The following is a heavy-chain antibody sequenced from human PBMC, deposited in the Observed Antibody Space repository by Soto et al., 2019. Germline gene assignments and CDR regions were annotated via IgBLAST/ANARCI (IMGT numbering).Heavy chain of an antibody. CDR1: GFAFSTFA. J-gene: IGHJ4*02. D-gene: IGHD2-15*01. V-gene: IGHV3-23*01. Sequence: EVQLLESGGGLVQPGGSLRLSCVASGFAFSTFAMNWVRQAPGKGLEWVSVIGASGGNTYYADSVRGRFTVSRDNSRNTLYLQMDSLRAEDTAVYWCAEDRAYSQDYPDYWGQGTLVTVSS. CDR2: IGASGGNT. CDR3: AEDRAYSQDYPDY.